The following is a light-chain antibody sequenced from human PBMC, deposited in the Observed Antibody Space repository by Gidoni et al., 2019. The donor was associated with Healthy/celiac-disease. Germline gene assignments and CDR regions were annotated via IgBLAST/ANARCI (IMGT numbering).Light chain of an antibody. J-gene: IGLJ3*02. CDR3: QSYDSSLSGSV. CDR1: SSNIGAGYD. CDR2: GNS. V-gene: IGLV1-40*01. Sequence: QSVLTQPPPVSGAPGQRVTISCTGSSSNIGAGYDVHWYQQLPGTAPKLLIYGNSHRPSGVPDRFSGSKSGTSASLAITGRQAEDEADYYCQSYDSSLSGSVFGGGTKLTVL.